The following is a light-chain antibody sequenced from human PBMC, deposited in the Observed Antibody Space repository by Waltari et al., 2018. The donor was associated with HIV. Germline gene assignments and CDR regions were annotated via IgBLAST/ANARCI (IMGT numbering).Light chain of an antibody. CDR2: RAS. CDR3: QQYNSYPWT. Sequence: DIQMDQSPSTLSAALGDRFTITCRASQSVTKYLAWYQQKPGKAPSLLIYRASTLETGVPSRFSGSGSGTEFTLIISSLQPDDFATYYCQQYNSYPWTFGQGTRVEIK. CDR1: QSVTKY. V-gene: IGKV1-5*03. J-gene: IGKJ1*01.